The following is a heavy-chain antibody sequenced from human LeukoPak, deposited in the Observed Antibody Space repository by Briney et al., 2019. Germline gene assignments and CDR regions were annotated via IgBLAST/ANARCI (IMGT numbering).Heavy chain of an antibody. CDR2: ISYDGSNK. V-gene: IGHV3-30-3*01. CDR1: GFTFSSYA. J-gene: IGHJ6*02. D-gene: IGHD2-15*01. Sequence: GGSLRLSCAASGFTFSSYAMHWVRQAPGKGLEWVAVISYDGSNKYYADSVKGRFTISRDNSKNTLYLQMNSLRAEDTAVYYCARAHYCSGGSCYYRRGYYYYGMDVWGQGTTVTVSS. CDR3: ARAHYCSGGSCYYRRGYYYYGMDV.